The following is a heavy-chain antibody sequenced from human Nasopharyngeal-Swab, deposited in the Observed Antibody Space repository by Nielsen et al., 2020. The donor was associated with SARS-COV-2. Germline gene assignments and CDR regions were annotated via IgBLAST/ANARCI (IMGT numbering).Heavy chain of an antibody. J-gene: IGHJ5*02. Sequence: GESLKVSCKDTGNSSSSYWSCWLRQIAGKVLEWMGILYHGDSYTRYSPSIQGQLTISAAKSITTAYLQWSSLQASVTAMYYSTRLIVGVYTLWNWFDPWGQGTLVTVSS. CDR2: LYHGDSYT. V-gene: IGHV5-51*01. CDR1: GNSSSSYW. CDR3: TRLIVGVYTLWNWFDP. D-gene: IGHD3-3*01.